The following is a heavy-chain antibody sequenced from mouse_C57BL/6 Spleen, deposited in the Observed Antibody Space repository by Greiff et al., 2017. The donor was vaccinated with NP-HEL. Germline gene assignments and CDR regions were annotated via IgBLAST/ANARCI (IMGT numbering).Heavy chain of an antibody. CDR3: ARKPHYYGSSYDAMDY. J-gene: IGHJ4*01. CDR2: IDPSDSYT. Sequence: VQLQQPGAELVRPGTSVKLSCKASGYTFTSYWMHWVKQRPGQGLEWIGVIDPSDSYTNYNQKFKGKATLTVDTSSSTAYMQLRSLTSEDSAVYSCARKPHYYGSSYDAMDYWGQGTSVTVSS. CDR1: GYTFTSYW. D-gene: IGHD1-1*01. V-gene: IGHV1-59*01.